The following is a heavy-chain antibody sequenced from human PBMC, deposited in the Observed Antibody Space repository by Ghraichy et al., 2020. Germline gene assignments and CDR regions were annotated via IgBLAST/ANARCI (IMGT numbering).Heavy chain of an antibody. J-gene: IGHJ6*02. D-gene: IGHD3-3*01. CDR1: GGSFSGYY. Sequence: SQTLSLTCAVYGGSFSGYYWSWIRQPPGKGLEWIGEINHSGSTNYNPSLKSRVTISVDTSKNQFSLKLSSVTAADTAVYYCAIGVATPYGMDVWGQGTTVTVSS. CDR2: INHSGST. V-gene: IGHV4-34*01. CDR3: AIGVATPYGMDV.